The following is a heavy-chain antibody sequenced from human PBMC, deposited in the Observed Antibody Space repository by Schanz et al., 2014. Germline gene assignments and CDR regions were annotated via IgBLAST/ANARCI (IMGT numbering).Heavy chain of an antibody. D-gene: IGHD1-1*01. Sequence: QVQLQQWGAGLLKPSETLSLTCAVYGGSFSGYYWSWIRQPPGKGLEWIGYIYYSGSSDYNPSLKSRVTISLDSSKNQFSLTLTSLTAADTAVYYCARDTTWRLDLWGRGTLVTVSS. V-gene: IGHV4-34*11. CDR3: ARDTTWRLDL. CDR1: GGSFSGYY. CDR2: IYYSGSS. J-gene: IGHJ2*01.